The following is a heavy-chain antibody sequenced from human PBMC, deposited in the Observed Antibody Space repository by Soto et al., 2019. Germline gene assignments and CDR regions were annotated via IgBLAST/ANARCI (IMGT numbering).Heavy chain of an antibody. CDR2: ISWNSGTI. J-gene: IGHJ4*02. D-gene: IGHD3-10*01. CDR3: AKDMDYYGSGSIEH. V-gene: IGHV3-9*01. CDR1: GFTVDDYA. Sequence: EVQLVESGGGLVQPGRSLRLSCAASGFTVDDYAMHWVRQAPGKGLEWVSGISWNSGTITYADSVKGRFTISRDNAKNSLYLQMISLRAEDTALYYCAKDMDYYGSGSIEHWGQGTLVTVSS.